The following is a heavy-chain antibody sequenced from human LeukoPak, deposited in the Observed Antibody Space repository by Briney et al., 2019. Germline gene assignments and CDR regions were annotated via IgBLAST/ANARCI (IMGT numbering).Heavy chain of an antibody. D-gene: IGHD3-22*01. V-gene: IGHV1-69*05. CDR1: GGSFSSYA. J-gene: IGHJ5*02. CDR3: AREYYYDSSGSWNSFDP. CDR2: IIPIFGTA. Sequence: ASVKVSCKASGGSFSSYAISWVRQAPGQGLEWMGGIIPIFGTANYAQKFQGRVTITTDESTSTAYMELSSLRSEDTAVYYCAREYYYDSSGSWNSFDPWGQGTLVTVSS.